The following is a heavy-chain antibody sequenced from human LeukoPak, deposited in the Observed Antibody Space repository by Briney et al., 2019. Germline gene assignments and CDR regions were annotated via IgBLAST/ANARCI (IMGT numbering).Heavy chain of an antibody. J-gene: IGHJ6*02. CDR1: GGSISSYY. D-gene: IGHD2-2*01. Sequence: SETLSLTCTVSGGSISSYYWNWIRQPPGKGLEWVGYIFSSGSTNYNPSLKSQVTISVDTSKNQLSLKLNSVTAADTAVYYCARARSAMTDYGLDVWGQGTTVTVSS. V-gene: IGHV4-59*01. CDR2: IFSSGST. CDR3: ARARSAMTDYGLDV.